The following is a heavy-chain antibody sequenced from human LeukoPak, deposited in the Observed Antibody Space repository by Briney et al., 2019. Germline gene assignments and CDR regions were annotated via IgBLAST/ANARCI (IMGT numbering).Heavy chain of an antibody. V-gene: IGHV1-2*02. CDR3: ARDRLLRNLAGTTAYDY. CDR2: INPNSGGT. Sequence: GASVKVSCKASGYTFTGYYMHWVRQAPGQGLEWMGWINPNSGGTNYAQKFQGRVTMTRDTSISTAYMELSRLRSDDTAVYYCARDRLLRNLAGTTAYDYWGQGTLVTVSS. D-gene: IGHD1-1*01. CDR1: GYTFTGYY. J-gene: IGHJ4*02.